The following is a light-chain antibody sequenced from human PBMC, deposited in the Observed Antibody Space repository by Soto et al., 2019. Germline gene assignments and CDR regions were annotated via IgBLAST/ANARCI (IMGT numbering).Light chain of an antibody. CDR3: SSYAGSSTFRV. Sequence: QSVLTQPASVSGSPGQSITISCTGTSSDVGGYNYVSWYQQHPGKAPKLMIYEVSNRPSGVSNRFSGSKSGNTASLTISGLQAEDEADYYCSSYAGSSTFRVFGGGTKVTVL. CDR2: EVS. CDR1: SSDVGGYNY. V-gene: IGLV2-14*01. J-gene: IGLJ2*01.